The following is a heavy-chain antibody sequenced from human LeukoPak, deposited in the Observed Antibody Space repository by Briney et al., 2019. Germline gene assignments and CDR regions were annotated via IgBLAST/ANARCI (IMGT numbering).Heavy chain of an antibody. CDR1: GGSISSYY. J-gene: IGHJ3*02. Sequence: SETLSLTCTVSGGSISSYYWSWLRQPPGKGLEWIGYIYYSGSTNYNPSLKSRVTISVDTSKNQFSLKLSSVTAADTAVYYCARVPPETHDAFDIWGQGTMVTVSS. V-gene: IGHV4-59*01. CDR2: IYYSGST. CDR3: ARVPPETHDAFDI.